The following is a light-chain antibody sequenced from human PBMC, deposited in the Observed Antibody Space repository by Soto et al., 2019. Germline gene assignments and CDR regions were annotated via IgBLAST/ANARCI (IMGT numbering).Light chain of an antibody. CDR1: QSVSSN. V-gene: IGKV3-15*01. J-gene: IGKJ1*01. CDR2: GAS. CDR3: QQYNNWAPEGM. Sequence: EIVMTQSPSSLSVSPGERATLSCRASQSVSSNLAWYQQKPGQAPRLLIYGASTRATGIPARFSGSGSGTEFTLTISSLQSEDFAVYYCQQYNNWAPEGMFGQGTKVDIK.